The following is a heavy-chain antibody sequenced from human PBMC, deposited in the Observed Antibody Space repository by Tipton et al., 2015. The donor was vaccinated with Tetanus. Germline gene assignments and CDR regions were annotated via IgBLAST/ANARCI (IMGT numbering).Heavy chain of an antibody. V-gene: IGHV3-48*02. Sequence: SLRLSCAASGFPFSNYAMSWVRQAPGKGLEWVSYISYSSTSIYYAASVKGRFAVSRDNAKNSLYLQMNTLRDDDTAVYYCARRGEARANWFDSWGQGTLVTVSS. CDR2: ISYSSTSI. J-gene: IGHJ5*01. D-gene: IGHD2-21*01. CDR1: GFPFSNYA. CDR3: ARRGEARANWFDS.